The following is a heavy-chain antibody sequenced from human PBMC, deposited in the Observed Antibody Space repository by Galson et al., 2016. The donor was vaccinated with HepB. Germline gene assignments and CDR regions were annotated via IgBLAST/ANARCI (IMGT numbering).Heavy chain of an antibody. J-gene: IGHJ4*02. CDR2: ISSSSNYI. V-gene: IGHV3-21*01. D-gene: IGHD5-18*01. CDR1: GINFSSYS. CDR3: ARDPRGPQVWATYLDY. Sequence: SLRLSCAASGINFSSYSMNWVRQAPGKGLEWVSSISSSSNYIYYAESVKGRFTISRDNAKNSLYLQMNSLRAEDTAVYYCARDPRGPQVWATYLDYWGQGTLVTVSS.